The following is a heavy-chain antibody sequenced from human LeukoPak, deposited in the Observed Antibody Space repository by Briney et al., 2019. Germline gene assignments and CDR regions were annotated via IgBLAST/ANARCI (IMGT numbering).Heavy chain of an antibody. CDR3: ARELGYCSSTSCPPGY. Sequence: ASVKVSCKASGYTFTGYYMHWVRQAPGQGLEWMGWINPNSGGTNCAQKFQGRVTMTRDTSISTAYMELSRLRSDDTAVYYCARELGYCSSTSCPPGYWGQGTLVTVSS. D-gene: IGHD2-2*01. CDR1: GYTFTGYY. J-gene: IGHJ4*02. V-gene: IGHV1-2*02. CDR2: INPNSGGT.